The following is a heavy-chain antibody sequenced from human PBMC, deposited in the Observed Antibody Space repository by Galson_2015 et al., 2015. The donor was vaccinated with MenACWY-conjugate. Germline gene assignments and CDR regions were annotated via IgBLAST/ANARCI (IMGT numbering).Heavy chain of an antibody. D-gene: IGHD1-26*01. CDR2: INSDGRST. J-gene: IGHJ4*02. V-gene: IGHV3-74*01. CDR3: ARLGGNYRTTSHFDY. Sequence: SLRLSCAASGFTFCTYWMHWVRQAPGKGLVWVSRINSDGRSTSYADSVKGRFTISRDNAKNTLYLQMNSLRAEDTAVYYCARLGGNYRTTSHFDYWGQGTLVTVSS. CDR1: GFTFCTYW.